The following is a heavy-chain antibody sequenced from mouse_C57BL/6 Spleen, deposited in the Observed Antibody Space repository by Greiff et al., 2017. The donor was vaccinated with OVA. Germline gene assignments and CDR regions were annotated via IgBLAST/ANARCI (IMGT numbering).Heavy chain of an antibody. D-gene: IGHD4-1*01. CDR3: ARREAGTDDY. Sequence: EVKVVESGGDLVKPGGSLKLSCAASGFTFSSYGMSWVRQTPDKRLEWVATISSGGSYTYYPDIVKGRFTISRDNAKNTLYLQMSSLKSEDTAMYYCARREAGTDDYWGQGTTLTVSS. V-gene: IGHV5-6*02. J-gene: IGHJ2*01. CDR2: ISSGGSYT. CDR1: GFTFSSYG.